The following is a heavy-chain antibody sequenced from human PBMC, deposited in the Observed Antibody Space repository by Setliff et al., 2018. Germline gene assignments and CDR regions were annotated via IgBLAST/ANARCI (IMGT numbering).Heavy chain of an antibody. CDR3: AQKHQRASWAFDP. Sequence: PGESLKISCKASGYSFTDYWIAWVRQMPGKGLEWMGIIYPSNSNIKYSPSFEAQITFSVDMSITTAYLQWSSLKASDTAIYYCAQKHQRASWAFDPWGRGTLVTVSS. J-gene: IGHJ5*02. D-gene: IGHD2-2*01. CDR1: GYSFTDYW. V-gene: IGHV5-51*01. CDR2: IYPSNSNI.